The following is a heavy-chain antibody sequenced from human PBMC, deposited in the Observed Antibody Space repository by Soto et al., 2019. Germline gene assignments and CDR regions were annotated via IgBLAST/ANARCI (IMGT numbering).Heavy chain of an antibody. CDR3: AKDLRFLEGLLYGMDV. CDR1: GFTFSSYA. V-gene: IGHV3-23*01. D-gene: IGHD3-3*01. CDR2: ISGSGGST. Sequence: GGSLRLSCAASGFTFSSYAMSWVRQAPGKGLEWVSSISGSGGSTYYADSVKGRFTISRDNSKNTLYLQMNSLRAEDTAVYYCAKDLRFLEGLLYGMDVWGQGTTVTVSS. J-gene: IGHJ6*02.